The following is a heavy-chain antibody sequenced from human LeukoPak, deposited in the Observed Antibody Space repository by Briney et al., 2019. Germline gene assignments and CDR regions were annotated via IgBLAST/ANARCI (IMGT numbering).Heavy chain of an antibody. D-gene: IGHD2-15*01. CDR2: ISYDGSNK. CDR1: GFTFSSYA. J-gene: IGHJ3*02. V-gene: IGHV3-30*04. CDR3: ARDSGYCSGGSCYLDAFDI. Sequence: GGSLRLSCAASGFTFSSYAMHWVRQAPGKGLEWVAVISYDGSNKYYADSVKGRFTISRDNSKNTLYLQMNSLRAEDTAVYYCARDSGYCSGGSCYLDAFDIWGQGTMVTVSS.